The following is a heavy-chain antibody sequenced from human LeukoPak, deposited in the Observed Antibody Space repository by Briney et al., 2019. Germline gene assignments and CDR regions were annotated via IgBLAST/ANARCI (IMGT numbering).Heavy chain of an antibody. CDR3: VSQKGSGWYQQKSFDY. Sequence: SETLSLTCAVYGGSFSGYYWSWIRQPPGKGLGWIGEINHSGSTNYNPSLKSRVTISVDTSKNQFSLKLSSVTAADTAVYYCVSQKGSGWYQQKSFDYWGQGTLVTVSS. D-gene: IGHD6-19*01. J-gene: IGHJ4*02. V-gene: IGHV4-34*01. CDR2: INHSGST. CDR1: GGSFSGYY.